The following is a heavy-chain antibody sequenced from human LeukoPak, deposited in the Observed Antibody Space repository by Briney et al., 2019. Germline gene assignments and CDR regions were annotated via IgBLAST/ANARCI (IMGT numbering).Heavy chain of an antibody. CDR3: ARYQYANFDTLDY. V-gene: IGHV1-69*13. CDR2: IIPIFGTA. CDR1: GGTFSSYA. J-gene: IGHJ4*02. D-gene: IGHD3-22*01. Sequence: ASVKVSCKASGGTFSSYAISWVRQAPGQGLEWMGGIIPIFGTANYAQKFQGRVTITADESTSTAYMELSSLRSDDAAVYYCARYQYANFDTLDYWGQGTLVTVSS.